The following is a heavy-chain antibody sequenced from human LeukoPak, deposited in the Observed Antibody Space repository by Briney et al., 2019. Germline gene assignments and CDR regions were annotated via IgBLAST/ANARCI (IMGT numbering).Heavy chain of an antibody. CDR1: GFTFSSYS. CDR3: ARGGFVVVPAATPFDY. Sequence: GGPLRLSCAGSGFTFSSYSMNWVRQAPGKGLEWVSYISSSSSTIFYADSVKDRFTISRDNAKNSLYLQMNSLRAEDTAVYYCARGGFVVVPAATPFDYWGQGTLVTVSS. D-gene: IGHD2-2*01. CDR2: ISSSSSTI. V-gene: IGHV3-48*01. J-gene: IGHJ4*02.